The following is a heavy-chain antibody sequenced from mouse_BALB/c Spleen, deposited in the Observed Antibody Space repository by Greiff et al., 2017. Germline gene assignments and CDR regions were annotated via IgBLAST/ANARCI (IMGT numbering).Heavy chain of an antibody. V-gene: IGHV1-14*01. Sequence: VQLKQSGPELVKPGASVKMSCKASGYTFTSYVMHWVKQKPGQGLEWIGYINPYNDGTKYNEKFKGKATLTSDKSSSTAYMELSSLTSEDSAVYYCAREGLGRYDGFAYWGQGTLVTVSA. CDR2: INPYNDGT. J-gene: IGHJ3*01. CDR1: GYTFTSYV. CDR3: AREGLGRYDGFAY. D-gene: IGHD2-14*01.